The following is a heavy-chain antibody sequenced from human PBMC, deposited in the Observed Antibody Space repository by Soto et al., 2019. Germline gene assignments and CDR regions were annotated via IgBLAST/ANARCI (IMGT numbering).Heavy chain of an antibody. CDR1: GEGFTSCG. CDR3: ARANIVVVVAATDDAFDI. V-gene: IGHV1-18*01. CDR2: ISAYNGNT. J-gene: IGHJ3*02. D-gene: IGHD2-15*01. Sequence: GTSAKLSWEARGEGFTSCGMRWVRQDPGQGLEWMGWISAYNGNTNYAQKLQGRVTMTTDTSTSTAYMELRSLRSDDTAVYYCARANIVVVVAATDDAFDIWGQGTMVTVSS.